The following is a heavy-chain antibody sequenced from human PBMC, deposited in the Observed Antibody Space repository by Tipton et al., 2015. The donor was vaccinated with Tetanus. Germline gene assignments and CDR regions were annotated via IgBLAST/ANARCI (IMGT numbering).Heavy chain of an antibody. D-gene: IGHD5/OR15-5a*01. Sequence: TLSLTCSVSGVSISDTSFYWAWIRQPPGKGLEWIGSIYDSGGVYYNPSLKSRVTISVDMSKNQFSLKLGSVTAADTAVYYCVRHVSGMFSVFDSNFWGQGTLVAVSS. CDR2: IYDSGGV. V-gene: IGHV4-39*01. CDR1: GVSISDTSFY. J-gene: IGHJ4*02. CDR3: VRHVSGMFSVFDSNF.